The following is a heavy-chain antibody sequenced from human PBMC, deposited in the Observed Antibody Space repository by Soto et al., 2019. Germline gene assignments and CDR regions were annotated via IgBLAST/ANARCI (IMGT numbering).Heavy chain of an antibody. J-gene: IGHJ6*02. CDR3: TRHNLYDFWSGHYYYYYGMDV. V-gene: IGHV3-73*01. D-gene: IGHD3-3*01. Sequence: GGSLRLSCAASGFTFSGSAMHWVRQASGKGLEWVGRIRSKANSYATAYAASVKGRFTISRDDSKNTAYLQMNSLKTEDTAVYYCTRHNLYDFWSGHYYYYYGMDVWGQGTTVTVSS. CDR2: IRSKANSYAT. CDR1: GFTFSGSA.